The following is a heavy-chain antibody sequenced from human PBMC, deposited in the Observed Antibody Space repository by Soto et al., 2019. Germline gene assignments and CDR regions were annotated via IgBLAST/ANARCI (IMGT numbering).Heavy chain of an antibody. CDR3: ARMNDYGAGSYFDY. V-gene: IGHV3-21*01. CDR1: GFTFSSYS. D-gene: IGHD3-10*01. J-gene: IGHJ4*02. Sequence: GGSLRLSCAASGFTFSSYSMNWVRQAPGKGLEWVSSISSSSSYIYYADSVKGRFTISRDNAKNSLYLQMNSLRAEDTAVYYCARMNDYGAGSYFDYWGQGTLVTVSS. CDR2: ISSSSSYI.